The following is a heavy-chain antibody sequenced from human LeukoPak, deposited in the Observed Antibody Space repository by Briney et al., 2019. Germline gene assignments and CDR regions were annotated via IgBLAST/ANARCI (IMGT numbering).Heavy chain of an antibody. CDR1: GFTLGSYA. CDR2: TSSDLNVK. V-gene: IGHV3-30-3*01. Sequence: PGGSRRLSWAASGFTLGSYAMHWVRQAPGKGLEWVAVTSSDLNVKLYADSVKGRFTISRDNSRSTLYLQMNSLRPEDTAIYYCAREGYYGSGSPPSLYFDYWGQGTLVTVSS. CDR3: AREGYYGSGSPPSLYFDY. J-gene: IGHJ4*02. D-gene: IGHD3-10*01.